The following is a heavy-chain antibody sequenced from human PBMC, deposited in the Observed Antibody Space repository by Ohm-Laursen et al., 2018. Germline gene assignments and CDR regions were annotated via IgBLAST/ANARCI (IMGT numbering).Heavy chain of an antibody. CDR1: GFSVSGNY. CDR2: IHSGEGT. J-gene: IGHJ6*02. Sequence: SLKLSCAASGFSVSGNYMSWVRQAPGTGLEWVSVIHSGEGTYYADSVKGRFTISRDNSKNTLYLQMNSLRAEDTAVYYCAKDWGIGMDVWGQGTTVTVSS. V-gene: IGHV3-53*05. D-gene: IGHD3-16*01. CDR3: AKDWGIGMDV.